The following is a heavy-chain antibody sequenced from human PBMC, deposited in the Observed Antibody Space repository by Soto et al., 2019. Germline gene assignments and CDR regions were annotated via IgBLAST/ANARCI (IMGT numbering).Heavy chain of an antibody. CDR1: GGSISTYY. D-gene: IGHD6-19*01. CDR2: IYYSGST. CDR3: ASDRSSGWDQGYGMDV. Sequence: SETLSLTCTVSGGSISTYYWSWIRQPPGKGLEWIGYIYYSGSTSYNPPLKSRVTISVDTSKNQFSLKLRSVTAADTAVYYYASDRSSGWDQGYGMDVWGQGTTVTVSS. J-gene: IGHJ6*02. V-gene: IGHV4-59*01.